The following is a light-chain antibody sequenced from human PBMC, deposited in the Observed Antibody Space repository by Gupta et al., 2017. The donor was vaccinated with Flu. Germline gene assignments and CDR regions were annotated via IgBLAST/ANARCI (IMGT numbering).Light chain of an antibody. Sequence: QLTPSPSSLSASVGDRVTITCRASQSISSYLNWYQQKPGKAPNLLIYAASSLQSEVPSRGSGSGSGTDFTLTISSLQPEDFAIYYCQQSYTSLLTFGQGTKLEIK. V-gene: IGKV1-39*01. J-gene: IGKJ2*01. CDR3: QQSYTSLLT. CDR1: QSISSY. CDR2: AAS.